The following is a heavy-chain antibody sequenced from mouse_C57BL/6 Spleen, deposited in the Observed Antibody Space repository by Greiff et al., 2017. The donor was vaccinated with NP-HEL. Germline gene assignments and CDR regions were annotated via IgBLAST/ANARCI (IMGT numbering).Heavy chain of an antibody. CDR2: IYPGDGDT. D-gene: IGHD1-1*01. Sequence: QVQLQQSGAELVKPGASVKISCKASGYAFSSYWMNWVKQRPGKGLEWIGQIYPGDGDTNYNGKFKGKATLTADKSSSTAYMQLSSLTSEDSAVYFCASGTLLRFNYFDYWGQGTTLTVSS. CDR1: GYAFSSYW. CDR3: ASGTLLRFNYFDY. J-gene: IGHJ2*01. V-gene: IGHV1-80*01.